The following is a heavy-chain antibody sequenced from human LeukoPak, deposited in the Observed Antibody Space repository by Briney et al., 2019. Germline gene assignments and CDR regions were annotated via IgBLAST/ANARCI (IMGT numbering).Heavy chain of an antibody. CDR2: IIGDGRTT. CDR3: AREGAPQQLVIY. J-gene: IGHJ4*02. D-gene: IGHD6-13*01. V-gene: IGHV3-43*02. CDR1: GFVFNDYA. Sequence: GGALRLSCAASGFVFNDYAMHWVRQAPGKGLEWVSLIIGDGRTTYYADSVKGRFTISRDNSKNALYLQMNSLRAEDTAIYYCAREGAPQQLVIYWGRGTLVTVSS.